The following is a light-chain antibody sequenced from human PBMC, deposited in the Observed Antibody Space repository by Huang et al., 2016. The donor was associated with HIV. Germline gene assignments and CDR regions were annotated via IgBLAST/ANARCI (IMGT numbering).Light chain of an antibody. Sequence: DIQMTQSPSSLSASVGDRVTISCRASQGVSHFLGWFQQKPGKAPKSLIYGASRLQSGVPSRFSGSASETDFTLTISILQPEDSATYYCQQYNSYPLTFGGGTKVEIK. J-gene: IGKJ4*01. CDR1: QGVSHF. CDR2: GAS. V-gene: IGKV1-16*01. CDR3: QQYNSYPLT.